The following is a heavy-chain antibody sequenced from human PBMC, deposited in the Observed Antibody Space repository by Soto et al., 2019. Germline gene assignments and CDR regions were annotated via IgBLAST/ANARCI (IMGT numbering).Heavy chain of an antibody. CDR3: ARDPDYYDTLGNAFDI. CDR2: ISSSSSTI. Sequence: GGSLRLSCAASGFTFSSYSMNWVRQAPGKGLEWVSYISSSSSTIYYADSVKGRFTISRDNAKNSLYLQMNSLRDEDTAVYYCARDPDYYDTLGNAFDIWGQGTMVTVSS. J-gene: IGHJ3*02. V-gene: IGHV3-48*02. CDR1: GFTFSSYS. D-gene: IGHD3-22*01.